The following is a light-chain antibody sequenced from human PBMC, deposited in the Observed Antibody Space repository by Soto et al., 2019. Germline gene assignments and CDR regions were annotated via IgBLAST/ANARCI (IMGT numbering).Light chain of an antibody. Sequence: DTQIKQSASSRSACVGDRGTITCRASQTISSWLAWYQQKPGKAPKLLIYKASTLKSGVPSRFSGSGSGTEFTLTISSLQPDDFATCYCLQHSFNSYFGQGAKVEIK. CDR2: KAS. V-gene: IGKV1-5*03. J-gene: IGKJ1*01. CDR3: LQHSFNSY. CDR1: QTISSW.